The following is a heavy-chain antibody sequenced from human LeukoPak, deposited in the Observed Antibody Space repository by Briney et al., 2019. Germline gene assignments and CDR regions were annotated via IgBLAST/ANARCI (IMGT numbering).Heavy chain of an antibody. J-gene: IGHJ3*02. CDR2: ISYDGTYK. V-gene: IGHV3-30-3*01. CDR3: ARGETLGAFDI. CDR1: GFTFSSYA. Sequence: GGSLRLSCAASGFTFSSYAIHWVRQAQGKGLEWVAVISYDGTYKYYADSVKGRFNISRDNSKNTLFLQMNSLRDEDTAVYYCARGETLGAFDIWGQGTMVTVSS.